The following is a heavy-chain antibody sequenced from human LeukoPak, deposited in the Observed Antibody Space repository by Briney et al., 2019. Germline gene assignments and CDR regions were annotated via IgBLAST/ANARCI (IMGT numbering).Heavy chain of an antibody. J-gene: IGHJ6*03. CDR2: ISGSGGST. CDR1: GFTFSSYG. CDR3: ARARVWFGDLPGRDYYYYMDV. V-gene: IGHV3-23*01. D-gene: IGHD3-10*01. Sequence: PGGSLRLSCAASGFTFSSYGMSWVRQAPGKGLEWVSAISGSGGSTYYADSVKGRFTISRDNAKNSLYLQMNSLRAEDTAVYYCARARVWFGDLPGRDYYYYMDVWGKGTTVTVSS.